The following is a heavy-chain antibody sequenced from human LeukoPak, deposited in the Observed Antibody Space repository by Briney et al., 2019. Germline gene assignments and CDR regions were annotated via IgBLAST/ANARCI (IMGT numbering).Heavy chain of an antibody. CDR3: AKDLGRDGDEIFDY. CDR2: IWYDGNK. J-gene: IGHJ4*02. D-gene: IGHD3-16*01. V-gene: IGHV3-30*02. Sequence: GGSLRLSCAASGFTFSSYGMHWVRQAPGKGLEWVAFIWYDGNKYYADSVKGRFTISRDNSTNTLYLQINSLRAEDTALYYCAKDLGRDGDEIFDYWGQGTLVTVSS. CDR1: GFTFSSYG.